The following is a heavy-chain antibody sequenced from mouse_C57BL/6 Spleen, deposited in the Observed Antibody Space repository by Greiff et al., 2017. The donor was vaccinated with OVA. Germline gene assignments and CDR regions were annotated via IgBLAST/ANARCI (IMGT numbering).Heavy chain of an antibody. D-gene: IGHD4-1*01. Sequence: VKLQQPGAELVKPGASVKLSCKASGYTFTSYWMHWVKQRPGHGLEWIGMIHPNSGSTNYNEKFKSKATLTVDKSSSTAYMQLSSLTSEDSAVYYCARAGTGTGAMDYWGQGTSVTVSS. CDR2: IHPNSGST. V-gene: IGHV1-64*01. J-gene: IGHJ4*01. CDR1: GYTFTSYW. CDR3: ARAGTGTGAMDY.